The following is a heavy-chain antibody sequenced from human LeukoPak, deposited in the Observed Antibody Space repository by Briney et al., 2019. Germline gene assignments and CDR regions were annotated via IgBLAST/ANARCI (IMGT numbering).Heavy chain of an antibody. CDR2: INHSGST. D-gene: IGHD3-22*01. J-gene: IGHJ3*02. V-gene: IGHV4-34*01. CDR3: AREPRRITMIVVVVLGAFDI. Sequence: SETLSLTCAVYGGSFSGYYWSWLRQPPGKGLEWIGEINHSGSTNYNPSLKSRVTISVDTSKNQFSLKLSSVTAADTAVYYCAREPRRITMIVVVVLGAFDIWGQGTMVTVSS. CDR1: GGSFSGYY.